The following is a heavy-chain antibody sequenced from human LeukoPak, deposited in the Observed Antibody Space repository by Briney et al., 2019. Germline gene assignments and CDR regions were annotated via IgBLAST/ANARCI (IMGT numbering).Heavy chain of an antibody. Sequence: GGSLRLSCAASGFTFSSYGMNWVRQAPGKGLQWVASIKQDGSEKYCVDSVKGRFTISRDNAKNSLYLQMNSLRAEDTAVYYCARHFGTWGQGTLVTVSS. CDR2: IKQDGSEK. CDR3: ARHFGT. CDR1: GFTFSSYG. J-gene: IGHJ4*02. D-gene: IGHD3/OR15-3a*01. V-gene: IGHV3-7*01.